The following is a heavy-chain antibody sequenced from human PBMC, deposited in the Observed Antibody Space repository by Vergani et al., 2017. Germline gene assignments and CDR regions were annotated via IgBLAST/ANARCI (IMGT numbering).Heavy chain of an antibody. CDR3: ARDVTGSALYYYYYMYV. CDR1: GGTFSSYA. V-gene: IGHV1-69*11. D-gene: IGHD3-9*01. Sequence: QVQLVQSGAEVKKPGSSVKVSCKASGGTFSSYAISWVRQAPGQGLEWMGRIIPILGTANYAQKFQGRVTITADESTSTAYMELSSLRSEDMAVYDCARDVTGSALYYYYYMYVWGKGTTVTVSS. J-gene: IGHJ6*03. CDR2: IIPILGTA.